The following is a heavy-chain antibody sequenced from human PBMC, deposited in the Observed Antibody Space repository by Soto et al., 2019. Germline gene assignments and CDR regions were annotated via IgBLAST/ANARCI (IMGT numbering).Heavy chain of an antibody. D-gene: IGHD3-22*01. Sequence: QVQLVQSGAAVKMPGSSVKVSCRASGGNFSTYAISWVRQGPGQGLEWMGGIIPIFGTKNYAQKFQARVTITADTSTSTAYMEVSRLTSDDTAIYYCASHHYDTSGYLRDVWGQGTTVTVSS. CDR1: GGNFSTYA. V-gene: IGHV1-69*06. CDR2: IIPIFGTK. CDR3: ASHHYDTSGYLRDV. J-gene: IGHJ6*02.